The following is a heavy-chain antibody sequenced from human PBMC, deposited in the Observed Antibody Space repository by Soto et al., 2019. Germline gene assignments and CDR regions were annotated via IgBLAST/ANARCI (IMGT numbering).Heavy chain of an antibody. CDR1: GFTFSNYW. CDR2: INNDGSST. J-gene: IGHJ5*02. D-gene: IGHD6-13*01. V-gene: IGHV3-74*01. Sequence: VGSLRLSCIASGFTFSNYWMQWVRQAPGKGLVWVARINNDGSSTTYADSVKGRFTTSRDNAKNTLYLQMNSLRVEDTAVFYCARPGSLYTSTSYDAHWFDPWGQGTLVTVPQ. CDR3: ARPGSLYTSTSYDAHWFDP.